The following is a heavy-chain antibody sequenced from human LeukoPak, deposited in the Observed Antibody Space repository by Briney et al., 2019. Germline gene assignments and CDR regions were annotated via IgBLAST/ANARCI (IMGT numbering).Heavy chain of an antibody. CDR3: ARDRRVGYPQNGFDP. CDR1: GGSISSYY. D-gene: IGHD5-12*01. V-gene: IGHV4-59*01. CDR2: IFYSGST. J-gene: IGHJ5*02. Sequence: NPSETLSLTCTVSGGSISSYYWSWIRQPPGKGLEWIGYIFYSGSTNYNPSLKSRVTISVDTSKNQFSLKLSSVTAADTAVYYCARDRRVGYPQNGFDPWGQGTLVTVSS.